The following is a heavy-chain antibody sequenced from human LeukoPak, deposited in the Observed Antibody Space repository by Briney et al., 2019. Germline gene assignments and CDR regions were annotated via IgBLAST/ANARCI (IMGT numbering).Heavy chain of an antibody. V-gene: IGHV4-34*01. Sequence: SETLSLTCAVYGGSFSGYYWSWIRQPPGKGLEWIGEINHSGSTNYNPSLKSRVTISVDTSKNQFSLKLSSVTAADTAVYYCASYSGYDSEGDYWGQGTLVTVSS. D-gene: IGHD5-12*01. CDR1: GGSFSGYY. CDR2: INHSGST. CDR3: ASYSGYDSEGDY. J-gene: IGHJ4*02.